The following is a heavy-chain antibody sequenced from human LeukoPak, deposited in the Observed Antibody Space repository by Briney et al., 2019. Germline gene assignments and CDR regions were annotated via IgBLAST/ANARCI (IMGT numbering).Heavy chain of an antibody. Sequence: ASVKVSCKASGGTFSSYAISWVRQAPGQGLEWMGGIIPIFGTANYAQKFQGRVTMTRDTSISTAYMELSRLRSDDTAVYYCAKYYYDSSGYRALDYWGQGTLVTVSS. V-gene: IGHV1-69*05. CDR3: AKYYYDSSGYRALDY. CDR2: IIPIFGTA. J-gene: IGHJ4*02. D-gene: IGHD3-22*01. CDR1: GGTFSSYA.